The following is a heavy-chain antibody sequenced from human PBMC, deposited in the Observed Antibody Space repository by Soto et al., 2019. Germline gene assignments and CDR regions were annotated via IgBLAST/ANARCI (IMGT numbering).Heavy chain of an antibody. J-gene: IGHJ4*02. CDR3: ARGDPAAGELVTLPPQRPFDY. CDR2: INHSGST. D-gene: IGHD2-2*01. CDR1: GGSFSGYY. V-gene: IGHV4-34*01. Sequence: SETLSLTCAVYGGSFSGYYWSWIRQPPGKGLEWIGEINHSGSTNYNPSLKSRVTISVDTSKNQFSLKLSSVTAADTAVYYCARGDPAAGELVTLPPQRPFDYWGQGTLVTVSS.